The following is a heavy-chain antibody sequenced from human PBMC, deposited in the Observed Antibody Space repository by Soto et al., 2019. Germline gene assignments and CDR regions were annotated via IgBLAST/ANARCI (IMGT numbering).Heavy chain of an antibody. D-gene: IGHD1-26*01. J-gene: IGHJ5*02. V-gene: IGHV3-23*01. Sequence: PGGSLRLSCAASGFTFSSYAMSWVRQAPGKGLEWVSAISGSGGSTYYADSVKGRFTISRDNSKNTLYLQMNSLRAEDTAVYYCAKDRVVGAAYYKWFDPWGQGTMVTVSS. CDR3: AKDRVVGAAYYKWFDP. CDR2: ISGSGGST. CDR1: GFTFSSYA.